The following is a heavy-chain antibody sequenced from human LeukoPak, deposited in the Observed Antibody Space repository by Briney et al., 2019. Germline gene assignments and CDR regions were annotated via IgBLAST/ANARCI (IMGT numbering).Heavy chain of an antibody. CDR3: AKDHQMATNLEGYFDY. V-gene: IGHV3-23*01. D-gene: IGHD5-24*01. CDR1: GFTFSSYA. Sequence: GGSLRLSCAASGFTFSSYAMSWVRQAPGKGLEWVSAISGSGGSTYYADSVKGRFTISRDNSKNTLYLQMNSLRAEDTAVYYCAKDHQMATNLEGYFDYWGQGTLVTVSS. CDR2: ISGSGGST. J-gene: IGHJ4*02.